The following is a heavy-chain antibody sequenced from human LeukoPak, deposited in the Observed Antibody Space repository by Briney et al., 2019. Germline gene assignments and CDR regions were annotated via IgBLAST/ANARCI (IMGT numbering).Heavy chain of an antibody. CDR1: GYTFTSYG. CDR2: ISAYNGNT. CDR3: AREGGGGPYCSGGSCYNQH. Sequence: GASVKVSCKASGYTFTSYGISWVRQAPGQGLEWMGWISAYNGNTNYAQKLQGRVTMTTDTSTSTAYMELRSLRSDDTAVYYCAREGGGGPYCSGGSCYNQHWGQGTLVTVSS. D-gene: IGHD2-15*01. V-gene: IGHV1-18*01. J-gene: IGHJ1*01.